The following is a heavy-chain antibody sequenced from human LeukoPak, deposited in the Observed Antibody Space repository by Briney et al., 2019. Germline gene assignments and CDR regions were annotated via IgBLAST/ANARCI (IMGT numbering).Heavy chain of an antibody. CDR2: VYFNGDT. D-gene: IGHD1-26*01. V-gene: IGHV4-39*07. CDR3: ARLIIVGAEIDY. CDR1: GDSISSPSYH. J-gene: IGHJ4*02. Sequence: PSETLSLTCTYSGDSISSPSYHWHWIRQSPGKGLEWVASVYFNGDTYYNPSLKSRVTISVDTSKNRFSLKLSSVTAADTAVYYCARLIIVGAEIDYWGQGTLVTVSS.